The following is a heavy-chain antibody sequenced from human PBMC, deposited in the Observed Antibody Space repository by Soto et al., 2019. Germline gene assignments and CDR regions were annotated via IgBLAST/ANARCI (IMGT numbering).Heavy chain of an antibody. Sequence: VQLVESGGGLVQPGGSLRLSCAASGFTFSSYAMHWVRQAPGKGLEWVAVISYDGSNKYYADSVKGRFTISRDNSKNTLYLQMNSLRAEDTAVYYCARGGPGYQLLAWFDPWGQGTLVTVSS. V-gene: IGHV3-30-3*01. CDR3: ARGGPGYQLLAWFDP. CDR2: ISYDGSNK. J-gene: IGHJ5*02. D-gene: IGHD2-2*01. CDR1: GFTFSSYA.